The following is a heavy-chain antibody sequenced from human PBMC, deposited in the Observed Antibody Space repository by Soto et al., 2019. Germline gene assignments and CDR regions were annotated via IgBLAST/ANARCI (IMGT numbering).Heavy chain of an antibody. J-gene: IGHJ6*02. CDR1: GFTFRTYT. V-gene: IGHV3-21*01. CDR2: IRGFSPYT. Sequence: GGSLRLSCVASGFTFRTYTMNWVRQAPGKGLEWVSGIRGFSPYTFYAESVKGRFTISRDNAKNSLYLQMNSLGVEDTAVYYCARDRGYDAHDYYYNSMDVWGQGTTVTVSS. CDR3: ARDRGYDAHDYYYNSMDV. D-gene: IGHD2-15*01.